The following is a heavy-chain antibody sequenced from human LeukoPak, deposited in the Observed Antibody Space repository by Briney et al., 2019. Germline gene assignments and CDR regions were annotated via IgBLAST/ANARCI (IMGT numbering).Heavy chain of an antibody. CDR3: AREKIAAPDAFDI. CDR2: IYSGGST. D-gene: IGHD6-13*01. Sequence: GGSLRLSCAASRFLVSTNYMSWVRQAPGKGLEWVSVIYSGGSTYYADSVKGRFTISRDNSKNTLYLQMNSLRAEDTAVYYCAREKIAAPDAFDIWGQGTMVTASS. J-gene: IGHJ3*02. V-gene: IGHV3-53*05. CDR1: RFLVSTNY.